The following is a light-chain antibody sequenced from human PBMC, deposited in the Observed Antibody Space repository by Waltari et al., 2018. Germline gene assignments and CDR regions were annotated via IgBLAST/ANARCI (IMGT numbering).Light chain of an antibody. J-gene: IGLJ2*01. CDR2: ETK. CDR1: SSNIGGNH. Sequence: QSVLTQPPSVSAAPGQKVTISCSGSSSNIGGNHVSWYQQLPGTAPKLLIYETKNRPSGFPDRFSGSKSGPSATLGITGLQTGDEASDYCGTWDRSLTVGVFGGGTVLTVL. CDR3: GTWDRSLTVGV. V-gene: IGLV1-51*02.